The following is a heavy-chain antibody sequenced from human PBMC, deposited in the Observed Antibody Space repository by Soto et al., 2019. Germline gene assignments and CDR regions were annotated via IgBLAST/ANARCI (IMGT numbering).Heavy chain of an antibody. CDR3: ARDIGGVTANHFFYYYVMDV. J-gene: IGHJ6*02. V-gene: IGHV1-18*01. D-gene: IGHD6-25*01. CDR1: GFTFSNYG. Sequence: GASVQVSCKASGFTFSNYGLNWVRQAPGQGLEWMGWVSANNGHTNYAQNLQGRVSMTTDTSTSTAYMELRDLTFDDTAVYYCARDIGGVTANHFFYYYVMDVWGQGTTVTVSS. CDR2: VSANNGHT.